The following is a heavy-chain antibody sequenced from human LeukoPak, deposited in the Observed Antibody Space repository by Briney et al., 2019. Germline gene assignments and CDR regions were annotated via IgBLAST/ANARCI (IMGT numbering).Heavy chain of an antibody. CDR3: ARDLEAYDSYYFDY. CDR1: GFTFSSYW. J-gene: IGHJ4*02. D-gene: IGHD3-16*01. V-gene: IGHV3-7*01. Sequence: PGGSLRLSCAASGFTFSSYWMSWVRQAPGKGLEWVANIKQDGSEKYYVDSVKGRFTISRDNAKNSLYLQMNSLRAEDTAVYYCARDLEAYDSYYFDYWGQGTLVTVSS. CDR2: IKQDGSEK.